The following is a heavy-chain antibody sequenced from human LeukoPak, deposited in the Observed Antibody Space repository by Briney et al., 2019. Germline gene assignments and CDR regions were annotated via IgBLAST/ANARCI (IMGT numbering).Heavy chain of an antibody. V-gene: IGHV3-23*01. D-gene: IGHD3-10*01. CDR3: AKDAVRGRFDP. J-gene: IGHJ5*02. CDR2: IRTNGAGT. Sequence: GGSLRLSCAASGFTFSSYNMNWVRRAPGQGLEWVSTIRTNGAGTHYADSVRGRFTISRDDSKNTLYLQMDSLRVEDTAVYYCAKDAVRGRFDPWGQGTMVTVSS. CDR1: GFTFSSYN.